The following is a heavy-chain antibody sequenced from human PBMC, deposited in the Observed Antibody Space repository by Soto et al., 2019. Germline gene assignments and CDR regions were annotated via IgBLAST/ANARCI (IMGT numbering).Heavy chain of an antibody. CDR3: TRIWATVFVDAFDI. D-gene: IGHD4-17*01. CDR2: IDPSDSYT. J-gene: IGHJ3*02. Sequence: GESLKISCKGSGYSFTSYWISWVRQMPGKGLEWMGRIDPSDSYTNYSPSFQGHVTISADKSISTAYLQWSSLKASDTAMYYCTRIWATVFVDAFDIWGQGTMVTVSS. V-gene: IGHV5-10-1*01. CDR1: GYSFTSYW.